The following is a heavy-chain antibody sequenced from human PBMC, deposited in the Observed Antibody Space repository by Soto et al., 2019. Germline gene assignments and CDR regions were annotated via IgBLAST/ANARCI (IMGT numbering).Heavy chain of an antibody. J-gene: IGHJ3*02. D-gene: IGHD3-3*01. CDR1: GYPVTAYY. CDR2: INPATGAA. CDR3: ARGGGVGVAGSAAFDM. Sequence: QLHLVQSGAVVKKPGASVTVSCSASGYPVTAYYMHWVRQAPGRGLEWMGGINPATGAAKYTQTFQGRVTMTRDTSTSTVFMDLRGLTSEDPAVFYCARGGGVGVAGSAAFDMWGQGTVVTVSS. V-gene: IGHV1-2*02.